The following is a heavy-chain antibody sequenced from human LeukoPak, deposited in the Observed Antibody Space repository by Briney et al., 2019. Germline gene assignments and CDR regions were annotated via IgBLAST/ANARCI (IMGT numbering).Heavy chain of an antibody. D-gene: IGHD3-10*01. V-gene: IGHV1-24*01. Sequence: AASVKVSCKASGGTFSSYAISWVRQAPGQGLEWMGGFDPEDGETIYAQKFQGRVTMTEDTSTDTAYMELSSLRSEDTAVYYCATEIVTYYYGSGSYHHWGQGTLVTVSS. J-gene: IGHJ4*02. CDR3: ATEIVTYYYGSGSYHH. CDR2: FDPEDGET. CDR1: GGTFSSYA.